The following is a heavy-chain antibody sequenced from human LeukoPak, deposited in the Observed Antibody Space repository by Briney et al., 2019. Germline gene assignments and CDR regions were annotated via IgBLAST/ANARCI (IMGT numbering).Heavy chain of an antibody. CDR3: ASLTYYYDSSGYYYLDYFDY. Sequence: SETLSLTCAVCGGSFSGYYWSWIRQPPGKGLEWIGEINHSGSTNYNPSLKSRVTISVDTSKNQFSLKLSSVTAADTAVYYCASLTYYYDSSGYYYLDYFDYWGQGTLVTVSS. CDR1: GGSFSGYY. D-gene: IGHD3-22*01. V-gene: IGHV4-34*01. CDR2: INHSGST. J-gene: IGHJ4*02.